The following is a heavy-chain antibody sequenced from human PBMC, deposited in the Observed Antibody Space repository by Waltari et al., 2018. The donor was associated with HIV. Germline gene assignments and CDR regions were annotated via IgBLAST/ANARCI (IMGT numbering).Heavy chain of an antibody. CDR1: GYSISGYY. J-gene: IGHJ3*02. Sequence: QVRLQESGPGLVKPSETLSLTCAVSGYSISGYYWGWIRQPPGKGLEWIGSIYRSGTTYYNPSLKSRVTISIDTSKNQFSLKLSSVTAADTAVYYCARDFIVRGVYDAFDIWGQGTMVTVSS. D-gene: IGHD3-10*01. V-gene: IGHV4-38-2*02. CDR2: IYRSGTT. CDR3: ARDFIVRGVYDAFDI.